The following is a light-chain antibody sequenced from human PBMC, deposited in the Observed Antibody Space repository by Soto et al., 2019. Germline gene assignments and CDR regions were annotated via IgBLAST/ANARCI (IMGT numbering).Light chain of an antibody. V-gene: IGLV2-14*01. CDR1: SSDTAGYNY. CDR3: SSYTSSSTPGV. Sequence: QSALTQPASVSGSPGQSITISCTGTSSDTAGYNYVSWYQQHPGKAPKLMIYEVSNRPSGVSNRFSGSKSGNTASLTISGLQAEDEADYYCSSYTSSSTPGVFGGGTKLTVL. CDR2: EVS. J-gene: IGLJ2*01.